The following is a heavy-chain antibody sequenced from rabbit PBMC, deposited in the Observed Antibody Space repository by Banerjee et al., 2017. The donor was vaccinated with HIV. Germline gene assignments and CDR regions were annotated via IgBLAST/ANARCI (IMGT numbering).Heavy chain of an antibody. Sequence: QQQLEESGGDLVKPGASLTLTCTASGIDFSSYYYMCWVRQAPGKGLEWIAYIYPDYGSTDYASWVNGRFTISLDNAQNTVFLQMTSLTAADTATYFCARGVSSGYYSSGWGEYYFNLWGPGTLVTVS. J-gene: IGHJ4*01. D-gene: IGHD4-1*01. CDR1: GIDFSSYYY. V-gene: IGHV1S43*01. CDR3: ARGVSSGYYSSGWGEYYFNL. CDR2: IYPDYGST.